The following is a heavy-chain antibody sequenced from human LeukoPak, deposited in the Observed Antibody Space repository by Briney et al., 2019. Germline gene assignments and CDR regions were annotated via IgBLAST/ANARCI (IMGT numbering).Heavy chain of an antibody. Sequence: PSETLSLTCTVSGGSISSGGYFWSWIHQHPGKGLEWIGYIYNRGSTHYSPSLRSRITISVDSSKNQFSLQLTSVTAADTAVYYCARSYDSSGYYDYYFDYWGRGTLVTVSS. V-gene: IGHV4-31*03. D-gene: IGHD3-22*01. CDR1: GGSISSGGYF. CDR3: ARSYDSSGYYDYYFDY. CDR2: IYNRGST. J-gene: IGHJ4*02.